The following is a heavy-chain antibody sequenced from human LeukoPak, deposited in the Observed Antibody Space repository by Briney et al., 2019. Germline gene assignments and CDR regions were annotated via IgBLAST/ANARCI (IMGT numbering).Heavy chain of an antibody. V-gene: IGHV3-30-3*01. CDR2: ISYDGSNK. J-gene: IGHJ4*02. CDR1: GFTFSSYA. D-gene: IGHD5-18*01. CDR3: ARATGYSYGYFDY. Sequence: AGGSLRLSCAASGFTFSSYAMHWVRQAPGKGLEWVAVISYDGSNKYYADSVKGRFTISRDNSKNTLYLQMNSLRAEDTAVYYCARATGYSYGYFDYWGQGTLVTVSS.